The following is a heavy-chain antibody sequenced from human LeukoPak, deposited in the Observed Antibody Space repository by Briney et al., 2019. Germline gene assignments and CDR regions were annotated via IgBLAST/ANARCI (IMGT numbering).Heavy chain of an antibody. CDR2: VYHSGST. CDR3: ARERGLKGSGSFDY. CDR1: GYSISSAYY. D-gene: IGHD3-10*01. V-gene: IGHV4-38-2*02. Sequence: SETLSLTCTVSGYSISSAYYWGWIRQPPGKGLEWIGSVYHSGSTYYNPSLKSRVTISVDKSKNQFSLKLSSVTAADTAVYYCARERGLKGSGSFDYWGQGTLVTVSS. J-gene: IGHJ4*02.